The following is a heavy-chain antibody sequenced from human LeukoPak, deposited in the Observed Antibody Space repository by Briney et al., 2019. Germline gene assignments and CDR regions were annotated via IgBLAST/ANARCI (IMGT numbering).Heavy chain of an antibody. D-gene: IGHD2-15*01. V-gene: IGHV4-30-4*01. Sequence: SETLSLTCTVSGGSISSGGYYWSWIRQHPGKGLEWIGYIYSSGSTFYNPSLKRQVTISVDTHKNQFSLKQSSVTAADTAVYYCARPGYCSGGSCYPQHVDYWGQGTLVTVSS. CDR2: IYSSGST. CDR1: GGSISSGGYY. J-gene: IGHJ4*02. CDR3: ARPGYCSGGSCYPQHVDY.